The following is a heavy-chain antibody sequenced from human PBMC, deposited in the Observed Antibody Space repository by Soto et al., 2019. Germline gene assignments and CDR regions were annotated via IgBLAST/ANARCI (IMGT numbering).Heavy chain of an antibody. Sequence: PGGSLRLSCAASGFTFSSYAMSWVRQAPGKGLEWVSAISGSGGSTYYADSVKGRFTISRDNSKNTLYLQMNSLRAEDTAVYYCAKFRHAVIGHYDFWSGYYYYFDYWGQGTLVTVSS. CDR3: AKFRHAVIGHYDFWSGYYYYFDY. CDR1: GFTFSSYA. V-gene: IGHV3-23*01. J-gene: IGHJ4*02. D-gene: IGHD3-3*01. CDR2: ISGSGGST.